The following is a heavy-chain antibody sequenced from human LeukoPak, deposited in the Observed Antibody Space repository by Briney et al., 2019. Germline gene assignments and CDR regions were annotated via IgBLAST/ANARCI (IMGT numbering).Heavy chain of an antibody. CDR2: INTNTRNP. V-gene: IGHV7-4-1*02. J-gene: IGHJ3*02. CDR3: ARGGFESQWASDI. Sequence: ASVKVSCKASGYTFTRYAMNWVRQAPGQGLEWMGWINTNTRNPTYAQGFTGQVVFSLDTSVSTAYLQISSLKAEDTAVYYCARGGFESQWASDIWGQGTMVTVSS. CDR1: GYTFTRYA. D-gene: IGHD3-22*01.